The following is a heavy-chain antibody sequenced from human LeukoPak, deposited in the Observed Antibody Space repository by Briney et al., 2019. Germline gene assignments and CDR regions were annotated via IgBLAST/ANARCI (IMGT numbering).Heavy chain of an antibody. CDR1: EFTFTTYT. V-gene: IGHV3-48*01. J-gene: IGHJ4*02. CDR3: ARDLFQQALDY. Sequence: PGGSLRLSCVASEFTFTTYTMNWVRQAPGKGLEWVSYIGNGGHIIYYADSVKGRFTISRDDAQNSLYLQLNRLRPEDTAVYYCARDLFQQALDYRGQGTLVTVSS. CDR2: IGNGGHII.